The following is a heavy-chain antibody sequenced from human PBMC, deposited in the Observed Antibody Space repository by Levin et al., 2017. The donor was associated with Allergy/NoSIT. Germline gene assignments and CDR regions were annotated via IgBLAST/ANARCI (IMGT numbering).Heavy chain of an antibody. Sequence: PSETLSLTCTVSGGSISSSSYYWGWIRQPPGKGLEWIGSIYYSGSTYYNPSLKSRVTISVDTSKNQFSLKLSSVTAADTAVYYCARHEGTYYPLRWGQGTLVTVSS. D-gene: IGHD3-10*01. J-gene: IGHJ4*02. CDR2: IYYSGST. CDR3: ARHEGTYYPLR. CDR1: GGSISSSSYY. V-gene: IGHV4-39*01.